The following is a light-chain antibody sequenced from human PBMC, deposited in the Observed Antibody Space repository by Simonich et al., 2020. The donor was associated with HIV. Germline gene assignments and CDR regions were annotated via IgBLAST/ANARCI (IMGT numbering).Light chain of an antibody. Sequence: QSVLTQPPSVSGAPGQRVTISCTGSSSNIGAGYDVHWYQQLPGTAPKLPIYGNINRPSGVPDRFSGSKSGSSASLAITGLQADDEADYYCQSYDSSLSGWVFGGGTKLAVL. CDR1: SSNIGAGYD. J-gene: IGLJ3*02. CDR3: QSYDSSLSGWV. CDR2: GNI. V-gene: IGLV1-40*01.